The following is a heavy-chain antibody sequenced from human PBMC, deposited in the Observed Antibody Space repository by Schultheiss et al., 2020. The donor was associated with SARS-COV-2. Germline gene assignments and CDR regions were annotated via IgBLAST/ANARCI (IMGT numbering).Heavy chain of an antibody. CDR3: AREPTIPSRYYYMDV. D-gene: IGHD2-2*01. V-gene: IGHV4-4*07. CDR1: GGSISSYY. CDR2: IYTSGST. Sequence: SETLSLTCTVSGGSISSYYWSWIRQPPGKGLEWIGRIYTSGSTNYNPSLKSRVTMSVDTSKNQFSLKLSSVTAADTAVYYCAREPTIPSRYYYMDVWGKGTTVTVSS. J-gene: IGHJ6*03.